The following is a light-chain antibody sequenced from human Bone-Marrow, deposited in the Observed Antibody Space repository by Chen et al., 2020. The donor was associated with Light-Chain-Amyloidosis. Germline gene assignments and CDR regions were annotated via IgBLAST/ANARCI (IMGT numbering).Light chain of an antibody. CDR1: SSNIGSNS. V-gene: IGLV1-44*01. CDR3: AAWDDSLTGVV. J-gene: IGLJ2*01. Sequence: QSVLTQPPSASGPPGQTVTITRSGGSSNIGSNSLNWYQHLPGTAPKLLIYGNNQRPSGVPNRFSGSKSATSASLAISGLQSEDEADYYCAAWDDSLTGVVFGGGTKLTVL. CDR2: GNN.